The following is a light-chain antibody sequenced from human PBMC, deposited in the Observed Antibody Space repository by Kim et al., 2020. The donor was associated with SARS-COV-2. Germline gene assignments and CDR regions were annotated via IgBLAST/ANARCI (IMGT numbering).Light chain of an antibody. CDR1: QSISSW. Sequence: DIQMTQSPSTLSASVGDRVTITCRASQSISSWLAWYQQKPGKAPKLLIYDASSLESGVPSRFSGSGSGTESTLTISSLQPDDFATYHCQQYNSYPRTFGQGTKVDIK. V-gene: IGKV1-5*01. J-gene: IGKJ1*01. CDR3: QQYNSYPRT. CDR2: DAS.